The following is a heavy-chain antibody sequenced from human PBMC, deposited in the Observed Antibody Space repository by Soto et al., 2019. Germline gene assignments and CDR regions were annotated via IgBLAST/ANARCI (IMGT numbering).Heavy chain of an antibody. D-gene: IGHD3-22*01. CDR1: GFTFTSSA. Sequence: SVKVSCKASGFTFTSSAVQWVRQARGQRLEWIGWIVVGSGNTNYAQKFQERVTITRDMSTSTAYMELSSLRSEDTAVYYCAAVRYSSGYHDAFDIWGQGTMVTVSS. J-gene: IGHJ3*02. CDR3: AAVRYSSGYHDAFDI. V-gene: IGHV1-58*01. CDR2: IVVGSGNT.